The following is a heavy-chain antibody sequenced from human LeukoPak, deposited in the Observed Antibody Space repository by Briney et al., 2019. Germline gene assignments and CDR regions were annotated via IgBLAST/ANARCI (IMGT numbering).Heavy chain of an antibody. CDR2: ISGSGGST. CDR3: AKDPPIVVVPAAIRPFDY. Sequence: GGSLRLSCAASGFTFSSYAMSWVRQAPGKGLEWVSAISGSGGSTYYADSVKGRFTISRDNSKNTLYLQMNSLRAEDTAVYYCAKDPPIVVVPAAIRPFDYWGQGTLVTVSS. CDR1: GFTFSSYA. V-gene: IGHV3-23*01. J-gene: IGHJ4*02. D-gene: IGHD2-2*01.